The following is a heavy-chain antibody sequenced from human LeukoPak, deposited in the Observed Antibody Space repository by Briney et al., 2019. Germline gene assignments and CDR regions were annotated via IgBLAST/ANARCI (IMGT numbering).Heavy chain of an antibody. V-gene: IGHV1-46*03. CDR2: INPSGGST. Sequence: ASVTVSCKASGYTFTSYYMHWVRQAPGQGLEWMGIINPSGGSTSYAQKFQGRVTMTRDTATITVYMELSSLRSEDTAVYYCARGPINCSGYYYMDVWGKGTTVTVSS. CDR1: GYTFTSYY. D-gene: IGHD1-20*01. CDR3: ARGPINCSGYYYMDV. J-gene: IGHJ6*03.